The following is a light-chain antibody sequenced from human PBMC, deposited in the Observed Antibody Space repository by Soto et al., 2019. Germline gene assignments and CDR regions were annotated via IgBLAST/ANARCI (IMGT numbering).Light chain of an antibody. CDR1: SSDVGAYNY. Sequence: QSALTQPRSVSGSPGQSVTISCTGTSSDVGAYNYVSWYQQHPGKVPKLMIYDVSRRPSGVPDRFSGSKSGNTASLTISGLQADDEAHYYCCSYAGSYTLVFGGGTKVTVL. J-gene: IGLJ3*02. CDR3: CSYAGSYTLV. V-gene: IGLV2-11*01. CDR2: DVS.